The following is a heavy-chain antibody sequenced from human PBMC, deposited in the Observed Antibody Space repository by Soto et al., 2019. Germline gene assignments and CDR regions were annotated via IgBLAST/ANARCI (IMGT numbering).Heavy chain of an antibody. J-gene: IGHJ4*02. V-gene: IGHV3-7*01. CDR2: IKQDGSEK. CDR1: GFTFSSYW. D-gene: IGHD3-3*01. Sequence: GGSLRLSCAASGFTFSSYWMSWVRQAPGKGLEWVANIKQDGSEKYYVDSVKGRFTISRDNAKNSLYLQMNSLRAEDTAVYYCASVFGAYYDFWSGYYFDYWGQGTLVTSPQ. CDR3: ASVFGAYYDFWSGYYFDY.